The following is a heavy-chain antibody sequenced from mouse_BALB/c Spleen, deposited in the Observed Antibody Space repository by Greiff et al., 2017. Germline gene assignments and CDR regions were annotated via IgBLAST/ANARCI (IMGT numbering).Heavy chain of an antibody. CDR1: GFSLTSYG. CDR2: IWAGGST. Sequence: QVQLKESGPGLVAPSQSLSITCTVSGFSLTSYGVHWVRQPPGKGLEWLGVIWAGGSTNYNSALMSRLSISKDNSKSQVFLKMNSLQTDDTAMYYCARDEDYDAVYYAMDYWGQGTSVTVSS. J-gene: IGHJ4*01. V-gene: IGHV2-9*02. CDR3: ARDEDYDAVYYAMDY. D-gene: IGHD2-4*01.